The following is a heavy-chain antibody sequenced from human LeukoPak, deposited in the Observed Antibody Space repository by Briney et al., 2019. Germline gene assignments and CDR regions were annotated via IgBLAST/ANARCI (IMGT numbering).Heavy chain of an antibody. J-gene: IGHJ3*02. CDR2: ISGSGGST. V-gene: IGHV3-23*01. Sequence: GGSLRLSCAASGFTFSSYSMSWVRQAPGEGLEWVSAISGSGGSTYYAASVKGRFTLSRDNSKITLYLQMNSLRAEDTAVYYCARENKWELLGAFDIWGQGAMVTVSS. CDR3: ARENKWELLGAFDI. CDR1: GFTFSSYS. D-gene: IGHD1-26*01.